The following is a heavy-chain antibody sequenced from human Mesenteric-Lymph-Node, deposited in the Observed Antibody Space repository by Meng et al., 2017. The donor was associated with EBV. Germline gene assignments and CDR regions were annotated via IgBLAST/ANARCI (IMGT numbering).Heavy chain of an antibody. D-gene: IGHD2-2*01. CDR1: GDSISSDKW. V-gene: IGHV4-4*02. CDR2: IYHSGST. Sequence: QVQLQESGPGLVKPSGTLSPTCAVAGDSISSDKWWSGVRQPPGKGLEWIGEIYHSGSTNYNPSLTSRVTILVDKSKNQFSLKLSSVTAADTAVYYCASRYCPTTSCRQDWGQGTLVTVSS. CDR3: ASRYCPTTSCRQD. J-gene: IGHJ4*02.